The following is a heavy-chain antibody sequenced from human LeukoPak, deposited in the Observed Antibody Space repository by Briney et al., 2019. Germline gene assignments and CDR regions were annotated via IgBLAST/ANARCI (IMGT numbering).Heavy chain of an antibody. CDR1: GGSISSSTYY. CDR3: ARQGRITMVRGVMNWFDP. CDR2: IYFSGST. V-gene: IGHV4-39*01. Sequence: SETLSLTCTVSGGSISSSTYYWGWIRQPPGKGLEWIGSIYFSGSTYYNPSLKSRLTIDVDTSKTQFSLWLSSVTAADTAVYYCARQGRITMVRGVMNWFDPWGQGTLVTVSS. D-gene: IGHD3-10*01. J-gene: IGHJ5*02.